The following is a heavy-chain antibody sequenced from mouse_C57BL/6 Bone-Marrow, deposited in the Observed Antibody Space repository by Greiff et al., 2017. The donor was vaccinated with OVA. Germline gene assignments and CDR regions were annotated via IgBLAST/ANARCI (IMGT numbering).Heavy chain of an antibody. V-gene: IGHV1-82*01. CDR2: IYPGDGDT. J-gene: IGHJ3*01. Sequence: VQLQQSGPELVKPGASVKISCKASGYAFSSSWMNWVKQRPGKGLEWIGRIYPGDGDTNYNGKFKGKATLTADKSSSTAYMKLSSLTSEDSAVYFCAREGCAWFAYWGQGTLVTVSA. CDR3: AREGCAWFAY. CDR1: GYAFSSSW.